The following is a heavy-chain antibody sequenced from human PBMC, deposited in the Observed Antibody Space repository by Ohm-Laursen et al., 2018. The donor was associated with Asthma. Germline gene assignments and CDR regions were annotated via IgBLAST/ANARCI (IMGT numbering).Heavy chain of an antibody. CDR2: IYYSGST. J-gene: IGHJ3*02. Sequence: TLSLTCIVSGGSISSGGYYWSWIRQHPGKGLEWIGYIYYSGSTYYNPSLKSRVTISVDTSKNQFSLKLSSVTAADTAVYYCARGVRFRGAFDIWGQGTMVTVSS. D-gene: IGHD2-21*01. CDR1: GGSISSGGYY. CDR3: ARGVRFRGAFDI. V-gene: IGHV4-31*03.